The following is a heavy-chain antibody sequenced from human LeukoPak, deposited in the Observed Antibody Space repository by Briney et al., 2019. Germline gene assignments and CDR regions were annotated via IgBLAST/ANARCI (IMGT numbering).Heavy chain of an antibody. D-gene: IGHD6-13*01. J-gene: IGHJ4*02. Sequence: PGGSLRLSCAASGFTFDDYAMHWVRQAPGKGLEWVSVISGDGYTTFYADSVKGRFTISRDNSQSSLYLQMNSLRTEDTALYYCAKRGNSNYFDSWGQGTLVTVSS. CDR3: AKRGNSNYFDS. V-gene: IGHV3-43*02. CDR2: ISGDGYTT. CDR1: GFTFDDYA.